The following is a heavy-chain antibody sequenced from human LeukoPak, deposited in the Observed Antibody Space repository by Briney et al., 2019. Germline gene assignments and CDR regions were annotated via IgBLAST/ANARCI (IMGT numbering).Heavy chain of an antibody. V-gene: IGHV3-66*01. J-gene: IGHJ4*02. D-gene: IGHD3-10*01. CDR1: GFTVSSNY. CDR2: IYSGGST. CDR3: TREFYYGSGNYFDY. Sequence: SGGSLRLSCAASGFTVSSNYMSWVRQAPGKGLEWVSVIYSGGSTYYADSVKGRFTISRDNSKNTLYLQMNSLRAEDTAVYYCTREFYYGSGNYFDYWGQGTLVTVSS.